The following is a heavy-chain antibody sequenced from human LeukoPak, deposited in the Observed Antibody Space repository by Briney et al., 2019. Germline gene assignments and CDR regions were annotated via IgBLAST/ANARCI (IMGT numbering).Heavy chain of an antibody. CDR2: ISFDGSNE. V-gene: IGHV3-30*03. D-gene: IGHD3-22*01. CDR3: ARDDDTSSHYSRFDY. J-gene: IGHJ4*02. Sequence: GGSLRLSCAASGFTFGTYGMHWVRQAPGKGLEWVAIISFDGSNEYYADSVKGRFTVSRDDSKSTLYLQMNSLRVEDTALYFCARDDDTSSHYSRFDYWGQGTLVTVSS. CDR1: GFTFGTYG.